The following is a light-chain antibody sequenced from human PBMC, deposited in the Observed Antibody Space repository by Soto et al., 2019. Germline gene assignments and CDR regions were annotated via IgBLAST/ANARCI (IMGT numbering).Light chain of an antibody. J-gene: IGKJ4*02. CDR3: QQYNTCPVT. V-gene: IGKV3-15*01. CDR1: QSVSGC. Sequence: TQSPPTLYVRPGERATLSCRASQSVSGCFAWYQQRPGEAPRLLIYGASTRARDVPARFSGSGSGTNFTLTIRSLQSDDFATYYCQQYNTCPVTFGAGAKVDIK. CDR2: GAS.